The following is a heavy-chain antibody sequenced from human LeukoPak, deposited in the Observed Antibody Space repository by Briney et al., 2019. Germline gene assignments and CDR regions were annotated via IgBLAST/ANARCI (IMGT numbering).Heavy chain of an antibody. CDR3: AREWYYDSSGTLSLDY. V-gene: IGHV1-69*05. Sequence: ASVKGSCKGFGGTFRNYAFSWVGKAPGPRAEWMGRIIPIFGTANYAQKFQGRVTITTDESTSTAYMELSSLRSEDTAVYYCAREWYYDSSGTLSLDYWGQGTLVTVSS. J-gene: IGHJ4*02. D-gene: IGHD3-22*01. CDR1: GGTFRNYA. CDR2: IIPIFGTA.